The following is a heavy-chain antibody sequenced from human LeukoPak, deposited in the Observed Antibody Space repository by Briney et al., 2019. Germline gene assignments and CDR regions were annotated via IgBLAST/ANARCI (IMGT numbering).Heavy chain of an antibody. CDR3: AKDDRWLQFCC. CDR1: GFTFSSYA. V-gene: IGHV3-23*01. D-gene: IGHD5-24*01. CDR2: IIPSGHTT. Sequence: GGSLRLSCAASGFTFSSYAMSWVRQAPGKGLEWVSGIIPSGHTTYYADSVRGRFTISRDNSRNTVYLQMNSLRAEDTAVYYCAKDDRWLQFCCWGQGTLVTVSA. J-gene: IGHJ4*02.